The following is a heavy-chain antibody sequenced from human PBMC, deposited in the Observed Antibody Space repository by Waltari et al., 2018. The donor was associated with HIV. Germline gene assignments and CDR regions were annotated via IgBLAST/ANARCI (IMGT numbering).Heavy chain of an antibody. CDR2: SDPNNGAT. J-gene: IGHJ4*02. Sequence: QVQLVQSGPEVKKPGASVKVSCEASTYIFTIFFIHWVRQAPGQGLEWMGYSDPNNGATNYAPNFQGSVTMTRDTSIKTAYMELSGLTSDDTAVYYCVRQYSGFDYRYVAYWGQGTLVTVSS. V-gene: IGHV1-2*02. CDR3: VRQYSGFDYRYVAY. CDR1: TYIFTIFF. D-gene: IGHD5-12*01.